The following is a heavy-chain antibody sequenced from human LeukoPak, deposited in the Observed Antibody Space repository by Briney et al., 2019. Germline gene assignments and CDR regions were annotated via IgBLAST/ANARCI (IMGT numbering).Heavy chain of an antibody. CDR1: GGSISSYY. Sequence: SETLSLTYTVSGGSISSYYWSWIRQPAGKGLEWIGRIYTSGSTNYNPSLKSRVTMSVDTSKNQFSLKLSSVTAADTAVYYCARDPYGSGSSLYYFDYWGQGTLVTVSS. CDR3: ARDPYGSGSSLYYFDY. V-gene: IGHV4-4*07. D-gene: IGHD3-10*01. J-gene: IGHJ4*02. CDR2: IYTSGST.